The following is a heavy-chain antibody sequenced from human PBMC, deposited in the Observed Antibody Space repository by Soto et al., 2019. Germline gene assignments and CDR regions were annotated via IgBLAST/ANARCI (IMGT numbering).Heavy chain of an antibody. CDR2: ISYSGNT. V-gene: IGHV4-39*01. Sequence: ETLSLNCSVSVDSISSSSYHWGWILQPPGKGLEWIGTISYSGNTYYKSSLKSRVTISVDTSKNQFSLKLSSVTAADTAVYYCASTRLVATSVWYWGQGTLVTVSS. J-gene: IGHJ4*02. CDR1: VDSISSSSYH. CDR3: ASTRLVATSVWY. D-gene: IGHD5-12*01.